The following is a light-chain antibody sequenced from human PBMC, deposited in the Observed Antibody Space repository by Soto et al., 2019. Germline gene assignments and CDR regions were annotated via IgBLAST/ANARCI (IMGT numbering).Light chain of an antibody. CDR3: QQYGSSPPYT. CDR1: QSVSSNY. CDR2: GAS. Sequence: EIVLTQSPGTLSLSPGERATLSCRASQSVSSNYLAWYQQKPGQAPSLPIVGASSRASDIPDRFSGSGSGTDFTLTISRLEPEDFAVYYCQQYGSSPPYTFGQGTKLEIK. J-gene: IGKJ2*01. V-gene: IGKV3-20*01.